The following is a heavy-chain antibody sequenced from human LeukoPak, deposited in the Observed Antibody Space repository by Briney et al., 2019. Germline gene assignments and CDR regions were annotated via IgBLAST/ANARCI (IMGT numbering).Heavy chain of an antibody. CDR1: GFTFSSYS. V-gene: IGHV3-21*01. CDR3: ARGDNSGWYFYYFDY. J-gene: IGHJ4*02. Sequence: GGSLRLSCAASGFTFSSYSMNWVRQAQGKGLEWVSSISSSSSYMYSTDSMKGRFTISRDNAKNSLYLQMNSLRAEDTAVYYCARGDNSGWYFYYFDYWGQGTLVTVSS. D-gene: IGHD6-19*01. CDR2: ISSSSSYM.